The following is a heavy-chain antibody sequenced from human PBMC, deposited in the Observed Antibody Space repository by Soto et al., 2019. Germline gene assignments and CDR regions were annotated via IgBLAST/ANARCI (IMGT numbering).Heavy chain of an antibody. CDR3: ARPHGGSSGWDNWFDP. D-gene: IGHD6-25*01. CDR1: GGSISSYY. V-gene: IGHV4-59*01. Sequence: QVQLQESGPGLVKPSETLSLTCTVSGGSISSYYWSWIRQPPGKGLEWIGYIYYSGSTNYNPSLKSRGTRSVDTSKNQFSLKLSSVTAADTAVYYCARPHGGSSGWDNWFDPWGQGTLVTVSS. CDR2: IYYSGST. J-gene: IGHJ5*02.